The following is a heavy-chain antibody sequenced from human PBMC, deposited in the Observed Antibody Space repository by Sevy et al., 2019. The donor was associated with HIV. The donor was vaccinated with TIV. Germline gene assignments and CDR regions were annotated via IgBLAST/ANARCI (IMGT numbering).Heavy chain of an antibody. D-gene: IGHD3-10*01. J-gene: IGHJ3*02. Sequence: ASVKVSCKASGYTFTSYGISWVRQAPGQGLEWMGWISAYNGNTNYAQKLQGRVAMTTDTSTSTAYKELRSLRSDDTAVYYCARVRIQANPITMVRGVITDAFDIWGQGTMVTVSS. CDR3: ARVRIQANPITMVRGVITDAFDI. CDR2: ISAYNGNT. CDR1: GYTFTSYG. V-gene: IGHV1-18*01.